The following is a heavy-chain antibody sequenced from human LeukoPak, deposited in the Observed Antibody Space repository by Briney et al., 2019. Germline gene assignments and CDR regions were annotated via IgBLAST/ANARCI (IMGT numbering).Heavy chain of an antibody. V-gene: IGHV1-69*05. CDR2: TIPIFGSG. D-gene: IGHD2-21*01. J-gene: IGHJ5*02. CDR1: GGTFHNEG. Sequence: GASVKVSCKASGGTFHNEGISWVRQAPGQGLEWMGATIPIFGSGRNAQKFQGRLTITTDESATTAFMELSSLRSEDTALYYCARGGLWTVMSREGLHPWGQGTLVTVSS. CDR3: ARGGLWTVMSREGLHP.